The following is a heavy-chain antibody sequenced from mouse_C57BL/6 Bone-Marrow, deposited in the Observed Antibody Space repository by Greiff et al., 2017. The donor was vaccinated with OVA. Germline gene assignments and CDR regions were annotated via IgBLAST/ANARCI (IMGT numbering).Heavy chain of an antibody. CDR2: IYPGDGDT. J-gene: IGHJ3*01. D-gene: IGHD1-1*01. CDR1: GYTFSSSW. Sequence: VQLQQSGAELMKPGASVKLSCKATGYTFSSSWMNWVKQRPGKGLEWIGRIYPGDGDTNYNGKFKGKATLTADKSSSTAYMQLSSLTSEDSAVYFCARERDYYGSSFFAYWGQGTLVTVSA. CDR3: ARERDYYGSSFFAY. V-gene: IGHV1-82*01.